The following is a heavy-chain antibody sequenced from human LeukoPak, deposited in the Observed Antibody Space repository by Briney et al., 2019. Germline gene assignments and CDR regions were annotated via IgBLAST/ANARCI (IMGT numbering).Heavy chain of an antibody. Sequence: KTSETLSLTCTVSGYSISSGYYWGWIRQPPGKGLEWIGSIYHSGSTYYNPSLKSRVTISVDTSKNQFSLKLSSVTAADTAVYYCARVEVTMVRGNGFDPWGQGTLVTVSS. CDR2: IYHSGST. CDR1: GYSISSGYY. J-gene: IGHJ5*02. V-gene: IGHV4-38-2*02. CDR3: ARVEVTMVRGNGFDP. D-gene: IGHD3-10*01.